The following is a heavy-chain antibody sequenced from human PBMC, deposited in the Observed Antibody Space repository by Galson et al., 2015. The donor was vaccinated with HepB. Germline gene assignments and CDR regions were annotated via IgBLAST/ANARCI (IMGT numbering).Heavy chain of an antibody. CDR2: IRSKANSYAT. D-gene: IGHD3-10*01. J-gene: IGHJ4*02. CDR1: GFTFSGSA. CDR3: TSGKFGVYGSGSYSDY. Sequence: SLRPSCAASGFTFSGSAMHWVRQASGKGLEWVGRIRSKANSYATAYAASVKGRFTISRDDSKNTAYLQMNSLKTEDTAVYYCTSGKFGVYGSGSYSDYWGQGTLVTVSS. V-gene: IGHV3-73*01.